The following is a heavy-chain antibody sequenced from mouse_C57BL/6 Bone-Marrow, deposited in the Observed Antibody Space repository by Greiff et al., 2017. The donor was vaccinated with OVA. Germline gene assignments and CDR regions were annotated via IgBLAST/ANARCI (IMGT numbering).Heavy chain of an antibody. CDR2: ISYDGSN. V-gene: IGHV3-6*01. D-gene: IGHD1-1*01. J-gene: IGHJ2*01. CDR1: GYSITSGYY. CDR3: ARGAYYYYGSSYDFDY. Sequence: EVKLQESGPGLVKPSQSLSLTCSVTGYSITSGYYWNWIRQFPGNKLEWMGYISYDGSNNYNPSLKNRISITRDTSKNQFFLKLNSVTTEDTATDYCARGAYYYYGSSYDFDYWGQGTTLTVSS.